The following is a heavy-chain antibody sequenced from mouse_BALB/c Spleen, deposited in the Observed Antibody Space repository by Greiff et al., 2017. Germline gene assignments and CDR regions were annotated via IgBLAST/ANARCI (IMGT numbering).Heavy chain of an antibody. CDR1: GYSITSGYY. Sequence: VQLKESGPGLVKPSQSLSLTCSVTGYSITSGYYWNWIRQFPGNKLEWMGYISYDGSNNYNPSLKNRISITRDTSKNQFFLKLNSVTTEDTATYYCAIDYDGFAYWGQGTLVTVSA. D-gene: IGHD2-4*01. J-gene: IGHJ3*01. CDR3: AIDYDGFAY. V-gene: IGHV3-6*02. CDR2: ISYDGSN.